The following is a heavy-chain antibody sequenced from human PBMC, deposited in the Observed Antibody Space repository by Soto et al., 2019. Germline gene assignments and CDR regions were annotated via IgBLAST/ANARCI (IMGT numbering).Heavy chain of an antibody. CDR2: IKSKTDGGTT. V-gene: IGHV3-15*07. Sequence: EVQLVESGGGLVKPGGSLRLSCAASGFTFSNAWMNWVRQAPGKGLEWVGRIKSKTDGGTTDYAAPVKGRFTISRDDSKTTLYLQMNSMKTEDTAVYYCTTDQRYYYGSGTLTDRFDPWGQGTLVTVSS. CDR3: TTDQRYYYGSGTLTDRFDP. J-gene: IGHJ5*02. D-gene: IGHD3-10*01. CDR1: GFTFSNAW.